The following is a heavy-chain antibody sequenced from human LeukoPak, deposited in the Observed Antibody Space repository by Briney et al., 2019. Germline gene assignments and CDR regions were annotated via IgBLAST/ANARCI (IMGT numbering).Heavy chain of an antibody. CDR3: ARDYPRIAVAGGPGLGMDV. D-gene: IGHD6-19*01. J-gene: IGHJ6*02. V-gene: IGHV3-21*01. CDR1: GFTFSSYS. CDR2: ISSSSSYI. Sequence: GGSLRLSCAASGFTFSSYSMNWVRQAPGKGLEWVSSISSSSSYIYYADSVKGRFTISRDNAKNSLYPQMNSLRAEDTAVYYCARDYPRIAVAGGPGLGMDVWGQGTTVTVSS.